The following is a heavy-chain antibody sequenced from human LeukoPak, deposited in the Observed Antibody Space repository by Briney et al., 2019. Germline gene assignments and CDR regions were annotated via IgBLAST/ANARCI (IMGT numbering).Heavy chain of an antibody. J-gene: IGHJ5*02. CDR3: TRDLLNP. V-gene: IGHV3-49*03. CDR2: IRSKAYGGTT. CDR1: GFTFSSYA. Sequence: GGSLRLSCAASGFTFSSYAMNWFRQAPGKGLEWVGFIRSKAYGGTTEYAASVKGRFTISRDDSKSIAYLQMNSLKTEDTAVYYCTRDLLNPWGQGTLVTVSS.